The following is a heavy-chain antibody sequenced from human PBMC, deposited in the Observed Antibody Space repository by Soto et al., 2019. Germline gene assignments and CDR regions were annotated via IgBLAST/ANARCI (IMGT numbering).Heavy chain of an antibody. V-gene: IGHV3-13*01. CDR3: ARDHDYSGMDV. Sequence: GSLRLSCAASGFTFSSYDMHWVRQATGKGLEWVSAIGTAGDTYYPGSVKGRFTISRENAKNSLYLQMNSLRAGDTAVYYCARDHDYSGMDVWGQGTTVTVSS. CDR2: IGTAGDT. J-gene: IGHJ6*02. CDR1: GFTFSSYD.